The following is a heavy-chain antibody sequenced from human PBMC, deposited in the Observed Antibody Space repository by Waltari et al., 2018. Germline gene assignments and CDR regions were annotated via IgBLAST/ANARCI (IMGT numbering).Heavy chain of an antibody. CDR3: ATIRTREWELRSYFEY. CDR2: ISWNSGII. Sequence: EVEVVESGGGLVQPGRSLRLSCVVSWITFDDYALNWVRQIPGKGLEWVSGISWNSGIIGYADSVRGRFTISRDNARNSLYLQMDNLRPDDSAVYYCATIRTREWELRSYFEYWGQGTLVTVSS. V-gene: IGHV3-9*01. J-gene: IGHJ4*02. CDR1: WITFDDYA. D-gene: IGHD1-26*01.